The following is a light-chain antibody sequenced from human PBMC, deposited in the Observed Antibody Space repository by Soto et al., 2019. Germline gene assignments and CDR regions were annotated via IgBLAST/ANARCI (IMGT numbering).Light chain of an antibody. CDR3: QHYVNWPLT. Sequence: EIVMTQPPATLSVCPGERAALSCRASQSVSSNLAWYQQKPGQTPRLLIYDTSIRATGVPARFSGSRSGADFTLTFSCLQSEDFAVYYFQHYVNWPLTFGGGTKVDNK. CDR1: QSVSSN. CDR2: DTS. V-gene: IGKV3-15*01. J-gene: IGKJ4*01.